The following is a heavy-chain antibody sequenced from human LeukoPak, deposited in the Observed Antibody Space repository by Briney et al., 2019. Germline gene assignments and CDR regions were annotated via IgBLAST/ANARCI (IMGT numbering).Heavy chain of an antibody. D-gene: IGHD2-15*01. J-gene: IGHJ4*02. CDR1: GFTFSSYW. V-gene: IGHV3-33*08. CDR2: IWFDGGKI. Sequence: GGSLRLSCAASGFTFSSYWMHWVRQAPGKGLEWVAVIWFDGGKIYYADSVKGRFTISRDNSKNTLYLQMNSLRAEDTAVYHCARDFTNIRGGGYFDNWGQGTLVAVSS. CDR3: ARDFTNIRGGGYFDN.